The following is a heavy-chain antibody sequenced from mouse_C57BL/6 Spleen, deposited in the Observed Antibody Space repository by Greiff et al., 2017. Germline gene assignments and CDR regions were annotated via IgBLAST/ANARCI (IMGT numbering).Heavy chain of an antibody. V-gene: IGHV1-82*01. J-gene: IGHJ2*01. D-gene: IGHD2-3*01. CDR1: GYAFSSSW. Sequence: VQLQQSGPELVKPGASVKISCKASGYAFSSSWMNWVKQRPGKGLEWIGRIYPGDGDTNYNGKFKGKATLTADKSSSTAYMQLSSLTSEDSAVYFCARDDGYWDFDYWGQGTTLTVSS. CDR3: ARDDGYWDFDY. CDR2: IYPGDGDT.